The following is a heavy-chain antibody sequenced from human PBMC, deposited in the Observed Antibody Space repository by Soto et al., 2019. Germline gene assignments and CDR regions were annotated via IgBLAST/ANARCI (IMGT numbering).Heavy chain of an antibody. D-gene: IGHD7-27*01. V-gene: IGHV3-30*18. CDR3: AKDIKCGDFTYGYFYYGMDV. CDR1: GFTFSDCS. CDR2: TSYNGNNK. J-gene: IGHJ6*02. Sequence: QVQLVESGGGVVQPGRSLRLSCAASGFTFSDCSMHWVRQAPGKGLEWVASTSYNGNNKYYGDSVKGRFTISRDNSKNTLHLEMITLRPEDTAVYYCAKDIKCGDFTYGYFYYGMDVWGQGTTVTVSS.